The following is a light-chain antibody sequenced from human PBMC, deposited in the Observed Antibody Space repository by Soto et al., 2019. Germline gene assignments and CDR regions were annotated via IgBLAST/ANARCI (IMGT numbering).Light chain of an antibody. Sequence: DIVMTQSPDSLAVSLGERATINCKSSQGVLYSSNNKNYLAWYQQKPGQPPKLHIYWASTRESGVPDRFSGSGSGTDFTLTISSLQAEDVAVYYCQQYYSTPITFGQGTRLEIK. J-gene: IGKJ5*01. CDR3: QQYYSTPIT. V-gene: IGKV4-1*01. CDR1: QGVLYSSNNKNY. CDR2: WAS.